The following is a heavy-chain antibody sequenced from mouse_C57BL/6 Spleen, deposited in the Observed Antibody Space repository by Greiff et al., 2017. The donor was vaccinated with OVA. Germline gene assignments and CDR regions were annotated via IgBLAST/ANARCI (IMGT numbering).Heavy chain of an antibody. D-gene: IGHD1-1*01. CDR2: IWWDDDK. V-gene: IGHV8-8*01. CDR3: ARLITTVVAAYWYFDV. J-gene: IGHJ1*03. Sequence: QVTLNVCGPGILQPSQTLSLTCSFSGFSLSTFGMGVGWIRQPSGKGLEWLAHIWWDDDKYYNTAMKSRLTISKDTSKNQVFLKVANVDTADTATYYCARLITTVVAAYWYFDVWGTGTTVTVSS. CDR1: GFSLSTFGMG.